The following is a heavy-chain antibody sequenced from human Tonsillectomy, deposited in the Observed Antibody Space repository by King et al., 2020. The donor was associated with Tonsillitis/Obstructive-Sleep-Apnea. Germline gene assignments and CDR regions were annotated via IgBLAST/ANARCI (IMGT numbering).Heavy chain of an antibody. V-gene: IGHV4-59*08. CDR1: GGSISSYY. Sequence: VQLQESGPGLVKPSETLSLTCTVSGGSISSYYWSWIRQPPGKGLEWIGYIYYSGSTNYNPSLKSRVTISVDTSKNQFSLKLSSVTAADTAVYYCARHPLGYSNYDYWGQGTLVTVSS. CDR3: ARHPLGYSNYDY. CDR2: IYYSGST. D-gene: IGHD4-11*01. J-gene: IGHJ4*02.